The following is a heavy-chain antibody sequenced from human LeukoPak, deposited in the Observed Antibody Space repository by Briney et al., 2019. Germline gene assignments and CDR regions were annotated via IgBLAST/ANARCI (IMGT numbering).Heavy chain of an antibody. V-gene: IGHV4-4*08. CDR1: GGSIKGYH. Sequence: SETLSLTCTVSGGSIKGYHWSWIRQPPGKGLEWIGYIYSNEGTEYKPFLKSRVTISADTSKNQFSLKLTSVTAADTAIYYCARRNDFHIWGQGTMVTVSS. J-gene: IGHJ3*02. CDR2: IYSNEGT. CDR3: ARRNDFHI.